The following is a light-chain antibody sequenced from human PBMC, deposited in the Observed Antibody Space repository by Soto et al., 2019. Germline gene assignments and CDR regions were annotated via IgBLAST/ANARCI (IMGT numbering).Light chain of an antibody. CDR3: GTWDSSLSAYV. J-gene: IGLJ1*01. V-gene: IGLV2-14*02. CDR1: NTDVENYNF. CDR2: EDY. Sequence: QSVLTQPASVSGSPGQSITISCTGINTDVENYNFVSWYQQHPGKAPKLMIYEDYKRPSGVSNRFSGSKSGTSATLGITGLQTGDEADYYCGTWDSSLSAYVFGTGTKVTVL.